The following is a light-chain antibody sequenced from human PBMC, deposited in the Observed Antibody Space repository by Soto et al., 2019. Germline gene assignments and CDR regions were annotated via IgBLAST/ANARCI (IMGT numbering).Light chain of an antibody. CDR1: QSVSTKY. CDR3: QQYGSSPLT. J-gene: IGKJ4*01. V-gene: IGKV3-20*01. Sequence: ENVLTQSPGTLSLSPGERATLSCRASQSVSTKYFAWYQQKAGQAPRLLIYGASSRATGIPERFSGSGSGTDFTLTISRLEPEDFAVYYCQQYGSSPLTFGGGTKVEIK. CDR2: GAS.